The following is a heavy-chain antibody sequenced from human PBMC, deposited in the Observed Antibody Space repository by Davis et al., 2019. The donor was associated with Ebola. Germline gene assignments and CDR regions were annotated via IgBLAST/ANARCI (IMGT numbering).Heavy chain of an antibody. Sequence: SQTLSLTCAISGDSVSSNSAVWNWIRQSPSRGLEWLGRTYYRSKRYNDYAVSVKSRITINPDTSKNQFSLQLNSVTPEDTAVYYCARVDLWSGDFVSNWFDPWGQGTLVTVSS. J-gene: IGHJ5*02. CDR3: ARVDLWSGDFVSNWFDP. CDR1: GDSVSSNSAV. D-gene: IGHD2-21*02. V-gene: IGHV6-1*01. CDR2: TYYRSKRYN.